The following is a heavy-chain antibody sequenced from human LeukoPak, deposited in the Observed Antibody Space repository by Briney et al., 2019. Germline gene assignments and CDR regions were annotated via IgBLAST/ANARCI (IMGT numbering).Heavy chain of an antibody. CDR2: IWSDKSNR. CDR3: AKAAQRGFDYSNSLEY. J-gene: IGHJ4*02. CDR1: GFIFNHHA. V-gene: IGHV3-33*06. Sequence: PGGSLTLSCAASGFIFNHHAMDWVRQAPGKGLEWVAVIWSDKSNRFYGDSVRGRFTISRDDSRKTVYLQMERMAAEDTAIYYCAKAAQRGFDYSNSLEYWGQGALVAVAS. D-gene: IGHD4-11*01.